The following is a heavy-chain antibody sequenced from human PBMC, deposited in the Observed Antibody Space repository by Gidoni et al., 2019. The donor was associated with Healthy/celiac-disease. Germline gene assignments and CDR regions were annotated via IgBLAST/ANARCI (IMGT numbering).Heavy chain of an antibody. J-gene: IGHJ6*02. CDR1: GFTFSSYG. D-gene: IGHD3-9*01. Sequence: QVQLVASGGGVVQPGRSLRLSCAASGFTFSSYGMHWVRQAPGKGLEWVAVISYDGSNKYYADSVKGRFTISRDNSKNTLYLQMNSLRAEDTAVYYCAKAILTGPNPYYYYGMDVWGQGTTVTVSS. CDR2: ISYDGSNK. V-gene: IGHV3-30*18. CDR3: AKAILTGPNPYYYYGMDV.